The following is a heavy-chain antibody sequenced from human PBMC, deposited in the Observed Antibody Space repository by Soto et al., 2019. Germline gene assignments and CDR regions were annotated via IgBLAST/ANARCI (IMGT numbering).Heavy chain of an antibody. D-gene: IGHD2-8*01. CDR1: GYTFTSHT. CDR3: ARETEDGVPGDY. V-gene: IGHV1-3*01. J-gene: IGHJ4*02. Sequence: QVHLVQSGAEVKEPGASVRVSCEASGYTFTSHTIHWARQAPGQGLEWMGWFIVSHGSPRYAPQFQGSITFGRDTSATTAYMELTSLTFEDTAVYYCARETEDGVPGDYWGQGTPVVVSS. CDR2: FIVSHGSP.